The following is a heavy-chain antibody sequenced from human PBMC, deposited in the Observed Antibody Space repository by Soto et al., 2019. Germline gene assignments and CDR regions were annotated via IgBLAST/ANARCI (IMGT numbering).Heavy chain of an antibody. CDR3: ARDLISGYSGYDFPDAFDI. Sequence: PGGSLRLSCAASGFTFSSYSMNWVRQAPGKGLEWVSSISSSSSYIYYADSVKGRFTISRDNAKNSLYLQMNSLRAEDAAVYYCARDLISGYSGYDFPDAFDIWGQGTMVTVSS. D-gene: IGHD5-12*01. CDR1: GFTFSSYS. V-gene: IGHV3-21*01. J-gene: IGHJ3*02. CDR2: ISSSSSYI.